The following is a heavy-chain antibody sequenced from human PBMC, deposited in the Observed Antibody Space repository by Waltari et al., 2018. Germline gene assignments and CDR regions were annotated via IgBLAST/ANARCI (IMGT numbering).Heavy chain of an antibody. Sequence: VQLVESGGGLVKPGGSLRLSGAASGFTFSSYNMNWVRQAPGKGLEWVSSIGSSSSYIYYADSVKGRFTISRDNAKNSLYLQMNSLRAEDTAVYYCAREQPDYYYYMDVWGKGTTVTVSS. J-gene: IGHJ6*03. V-gene: IGHV3-21*02. CDR3: AREQPDYYYYMDV. D-gene: IGHD5-18*01. CDR2: IGSSSSYI. CDR1: GFTFSSYN.